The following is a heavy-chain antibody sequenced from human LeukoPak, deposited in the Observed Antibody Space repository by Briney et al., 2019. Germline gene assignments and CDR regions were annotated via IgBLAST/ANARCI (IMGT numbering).Heavy chain of an antibody. J-gene: IGHJ4*02. CDR2: ISYDGTNK. CDR1: GFTFSSYA. Sequence: PGRSLRLSCAASGFTFSSYAMHWVRQSPGKGLEWVAVISYDGTNKYYADSVKGRFTLSRDNSKNTLYLQINSLRAEDTAVYYCYNRDKDYWGQGTLVTVSS. CDR3: YNRDKDY. V-gene: IGHV3-30-3*01. D-gene: IGHD5-24*01.